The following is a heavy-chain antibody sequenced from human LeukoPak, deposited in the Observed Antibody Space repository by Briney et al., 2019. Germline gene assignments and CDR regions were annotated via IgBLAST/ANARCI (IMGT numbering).Heavy chain of an antibody. J-gene: IGHJ2*01. Sequence: GGSLRLSCAASGFTFSFYSMNWVRQAPGKGLEWVSSISPSSNSIYYADSVTGRFTISRDNPNNSLFLQIVSLRADDTAVYYCTRGGAGRNGGDWYFDLWGRGTLVTVSS. CDR2: ISPSSNSI. D-gene: IGHD4-23*01. V-gene: IGHV3-21*01. CDR1: GFTFSFYS. CDR3: TRGGAGRNGGDWYFDL.